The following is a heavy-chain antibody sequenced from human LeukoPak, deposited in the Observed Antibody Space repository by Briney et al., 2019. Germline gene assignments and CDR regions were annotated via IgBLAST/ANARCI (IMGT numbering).Heavy chain of an antibody. V-gene: IGHV1-69*05. D-gene: IGHD6-25*01. Sequence: SVKVSCKASGGTFSSYAISWVQQAPGQGLEWMGGIIPIFGTANYAQKFQGRVTITTDESTSTAYMELSSLRSEDTAVYYCARVRYSSAPFDYWGQGTLVTVSS. J-gene: IGHJ4*02. CDR1: GGTFSSYA. CDR3: ARVRYSSAPFDY. CDR2: IIPIFGTA.